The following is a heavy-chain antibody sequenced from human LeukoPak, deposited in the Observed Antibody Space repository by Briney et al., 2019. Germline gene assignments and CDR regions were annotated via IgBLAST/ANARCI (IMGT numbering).Heavy chain of an antibody. CDR3: ARRQLERLHGARYNWFDP. D-gene: IGHD1-1*01. CDR2: IYPGDSDT. J-gene: IGHJ5*02. Sequence: GESLKISCKGSRYSFTSYWIGWVRQMPGKGLEWMGIIYPGDSDTRYSPSFQGQVTISADKSISTAYLQWSSLKASDTAMYYCARRQLERLHGARYNWFDPWGQGTLVTVSS. CDR1: RYSFTSYW. V-gene: IGHV5-51*01.